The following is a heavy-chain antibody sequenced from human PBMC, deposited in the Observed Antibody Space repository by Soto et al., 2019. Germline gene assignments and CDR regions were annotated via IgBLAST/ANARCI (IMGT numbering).Heavy chain of an antibody. V-gene: IGHV4-30-4*01. CDR3: AHYSSGRAFDI. CDR2: IYYSGST. J-gene: IGHJ3*02. Sequence: QVQLQESGPGLVKPSQTLSLTCTVSGGSISSGDYYWSWIRQPPGKGLEWIGYIYYSGSTYYNPSLKSRVTVAVDTSKYQFSLKLSSVTAVDRAGYNCAHYSSGRAFDIWGQGTMVTVSS. CDR1: GGSISSGDYY. D-gene: IGHD6-19*01.